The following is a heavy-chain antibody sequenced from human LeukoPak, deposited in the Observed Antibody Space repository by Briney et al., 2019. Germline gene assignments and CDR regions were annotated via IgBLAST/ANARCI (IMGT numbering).Heavy chain of an antibody. Sequence: GGSLRLSCAASGFTFSSYSMNWVRQAPGKGLEWVSGISWNSGSIGYADSVKGRFTISRDNAKNSLYLQMNSLRAEDTALYYCAKDRPSSSWYEVAFDYWGQGTLVTVSS. J-gene: IGHJ4*02. CDR2: ISWNSGSI. V-gene: IGHV3-9*01. D-gene: IGHD6-13*01. CDR3: AKDRPSSSWYEVAFDY. CDR1: GFTFSSYS.